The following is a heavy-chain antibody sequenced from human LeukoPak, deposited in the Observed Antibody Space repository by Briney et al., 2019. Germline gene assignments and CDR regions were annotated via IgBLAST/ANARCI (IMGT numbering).Heavy chain of an antibody. D-gene: IGHD2-15*01. V-gene: IGHV4-38-2*02. CDR2: IYHSGST. Sequence: SETLSLTCTVSGYSISSGYYWGWIRPPPGKGLEWIGSIYHSGSTYYNPSLKSRVTISVDTSKNQFSLKLSSVTAADTAVYYCARDNIVVVAATKAYYFDYWGQGTLVTVSS. J-gene: IGHJ4*02. CDR1: GYSISSGYY. CDR3: ARDNIVVVAATKAYYFDY.